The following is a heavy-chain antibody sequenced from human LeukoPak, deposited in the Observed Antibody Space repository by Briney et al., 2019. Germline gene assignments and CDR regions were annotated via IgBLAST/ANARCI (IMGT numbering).Heavy chain of an antibody. V-gene: IGHV6-1*01. CDR2: TYYRSKWYN. D-gene: IGHD2-21*02. CDR1: GDSVSSNSAA. CDR3: ARELVVVTAMDWFDP. Sequence: SQTLSLTCAISGDSVSSNSAAWNWIRQSPSRGLEWLGRTYYRSKWYNDYAVSVKSRITIDPDTSKNQFSLQLNSVTPEDTAVYYCARELVVVTAMDWFDPWGQGTLVTVSS. J-gene: IGHJ5*02.